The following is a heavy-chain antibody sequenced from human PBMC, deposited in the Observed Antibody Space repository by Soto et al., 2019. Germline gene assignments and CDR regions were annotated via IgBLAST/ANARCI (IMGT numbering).Heavy chain of an antibody. D-gene: IGHD1-26*01. CDR2: IIPIFGTA. J-gene: IGHJ4*02. CDR1: GGTFSSYA. CDR3: AMRGVGATDFAY. Sequence: QVQLVQSGAEVKKPGSSVKVSCKDSGGTFSSYAISWVRQAPGQGREWMGGIIPIFGTANYAQKFQGRVTITADESTSTAYMQLSSLRSEDTAVYYFAMRGVGATDFAYWGQGTLVTVYS. V-gene: IGHV1-69*12.